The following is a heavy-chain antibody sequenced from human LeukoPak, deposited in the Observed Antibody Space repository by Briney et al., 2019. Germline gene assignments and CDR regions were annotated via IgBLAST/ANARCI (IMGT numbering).Heavy chain of an antibody. D-gene: IGHD5-18*01. J-gene: IGHJ4*02. Sequence: GGSLRLSCVGSGFSFSTHGMSWVRQAPGKGLEWVSGIIGTGGTYYADSVKGRFTISRDISKNTLYLQMNSLRAEDTAVYYCAKAVPGGYSYGIYFDYWGQGTLVTVSS. CDR3: AKAVPGGYSYGIYFDY. CDR1: GFSFSTHG. CDR2: IIGTGGT. V-gene: IGHV3-23*01.